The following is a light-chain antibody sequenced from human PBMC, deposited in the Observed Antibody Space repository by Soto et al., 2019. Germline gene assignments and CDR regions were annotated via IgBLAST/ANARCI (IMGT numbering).Light chain of an antibody. CDR3: QQSYSTPTT. CDR2: GSS. CDR1: QSISRN. Sequence: DIQLTQSPSSLSASVGDRVTISCRASQSISRNLNWYQQRPGKAPKVLIYGSSSLQSGVPSRFSGSGSGTDFTLTISSLQPEDFATNYCQQSYSTPTTFGQGTKLEIK. V-gene: IGKV1-39*01. J-gene: IGKJ2*01.